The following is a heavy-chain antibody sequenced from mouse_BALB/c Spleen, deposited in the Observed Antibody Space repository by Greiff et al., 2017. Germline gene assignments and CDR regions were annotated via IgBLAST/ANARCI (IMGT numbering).Heavy chain of an antibody. J-gene: IGHJ4*01. CDR1: GYTFTSYW. CDR3: ANDYGYAMDY. CDR2: IYPSDSYT. Sequence: QVHVKQPGAELVRPGASVKLSCKASGYTFTSYWINWVKQRPGQGLEWIGNIYPSDSYTNYNQKFKDKATLTVDKSSSTAYMQLSSPTSEDSAVYYCANDYGYAMDYWGQGTSVTVSS. V-gene: IGHV1-69*02. D-gene: IGHD2-4*01.